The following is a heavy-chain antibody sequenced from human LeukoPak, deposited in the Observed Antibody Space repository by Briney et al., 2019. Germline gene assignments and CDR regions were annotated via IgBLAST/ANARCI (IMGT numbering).Heavy chain of an antibody. CDR3: ARSASGYDA. J-gene: IGHJ5*02. CDR2: ISSSSSYI. V-gene: IGHV3-21*01. D-gene: IGHD5-12*01. CDR1: EFTFSSYS. Sequence: GGSLRLSCAASEFTFSSYSMNWVRQAPGKGLEWVSSISSSSSYIYYADSVKGRFTISRDNAKNTLYLQMNSLRVEDTAVYYCARSASGYDAWGQGTLVTVSS.